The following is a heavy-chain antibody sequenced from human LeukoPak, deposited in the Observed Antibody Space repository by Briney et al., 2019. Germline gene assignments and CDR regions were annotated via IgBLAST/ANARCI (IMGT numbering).Heavy chain of an antibody. V-gene: IGHV1-18*01. CDR2: ISAYNGNT. J-gene: IGHJ6*02. CDR3: ARWAYYNFWSGYSAYYGMDV. CDR1: GYTFTSYG. Sequence: ASVKVSCKASGYTFTSYGISWVRQAPGQGLEWMGWISAYNGNTNYAQKLQGRVTMTTDTSTSTAYMELRSLRSDDTAVYYCARWAYYNFWSGYSAYYGMDVWGQGTTVTASS. D-gene: IGHD3-3*01.